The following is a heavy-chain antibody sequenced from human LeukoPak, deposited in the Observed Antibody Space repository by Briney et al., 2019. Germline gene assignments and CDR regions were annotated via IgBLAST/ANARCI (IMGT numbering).Heavy chain of an antibody. Sequence: GGSLRLSCAASGFTFSSYAMHWARQAPGKGLEYVSAISSNGGSTYYANSVKGRFTISRDNSKNTLYLQMGSLRAEDMAVYYCARGDSSGYWDYWGQGTLVTVSS. J-gene: IGHJ4*02. CDR2: ISSNGGST. CDR3: ARGDSSGYWDY. D-gene: IGHD3-22*01. V-gene: IGHV3-64*01. CDR1: GFTFSSYA.